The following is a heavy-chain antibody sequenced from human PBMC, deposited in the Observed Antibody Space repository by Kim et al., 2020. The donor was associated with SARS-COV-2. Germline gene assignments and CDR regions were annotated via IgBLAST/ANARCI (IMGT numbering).Heavy chain of an antibody. CDR2: ISYDGSNK. D-gene: IGHD5-18*01. Sequence: GGSLRLSCAASGFTFSSYAMHWVRQAPGKGLEWVAVISYDGSNKYYADSVKGRFTISRDNSKNTLYLQMNSLRAEDTAVYYCARDPPVGYSYGDGGYYYYYGMDVWGQGTTVTVSS. J-gene: IGHJ6*02. CDR1: GFTFSSYA. V-gene: IGHV3-30*04. CDR3: ARDPPVGYSYGDGGYYYYYGMDV.